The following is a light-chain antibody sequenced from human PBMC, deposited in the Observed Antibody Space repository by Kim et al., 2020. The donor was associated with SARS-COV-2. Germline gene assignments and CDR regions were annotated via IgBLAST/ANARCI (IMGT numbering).Light chain of an antibody. Sequence: DIQMTQSPSTLSASVGDRVTMTCRASQTINSWLAWYQQKPGKAPKLLIYTASTLQNGVPSRFSGSKSGTEFTLTISSLQPDDFATYYCKHYNGYPLTFGGGTKLEI. V-gene: IGKV1-5*03. CDR3: KHYNGYPLT. CDR2: TAS. J-gene: IGKJ4*01. CDR1: QTINSW.